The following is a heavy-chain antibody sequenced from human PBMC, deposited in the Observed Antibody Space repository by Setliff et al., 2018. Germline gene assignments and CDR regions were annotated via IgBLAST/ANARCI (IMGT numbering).Heavy chain of an antibody. D-gene: IGHD5-18*01. CDR3: ARSPGWIPWFDS. CDR1: GFNFNLYN. V-gene: IGHV3-21*01. Sequence: PGGSLRLSCAASGFNFNLYNMNWVRQAPGKGLEWVASFSSRNDYIYHADSVKGRFTISRDNAKTSLYLQMDSLRVEDTAVYFCARSPGWIPWFDSWGQGTLVTVSS. J-gene: IGHJ5*01. CDR2: FSSRNDYI.